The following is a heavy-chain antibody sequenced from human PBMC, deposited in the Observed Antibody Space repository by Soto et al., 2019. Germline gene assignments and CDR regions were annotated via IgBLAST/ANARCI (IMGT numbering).Heavy chain of an antibody. J-gene: IGHJ4*02. V-gene: IGHV3-33*01. Sequence: QVQLVESGGGVVQPGRSLRLSCAASGFTFSSYGMHWVRQAPGKGLEWVAVIWYDGSNKYYADSVKGRFTISRDNSKNKLYLQMNSLRAEDTAVYYCARGGRDCYKRYYFDYWGQGTLVTVSS. CDR2: IWYDGSNK. D-gene: IGHD2-21*01. CDR3: ARGGRDCYKRYYFDY. CDR1: GFTFSSYG.